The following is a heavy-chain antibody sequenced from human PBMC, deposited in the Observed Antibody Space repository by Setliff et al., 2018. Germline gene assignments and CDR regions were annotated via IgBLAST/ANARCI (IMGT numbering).Heavy chain of an antibody. CDR2: RHDNGER. D-gene: IGHD5-18*01. V-gene: IGHV4-59*11. Sequence: PSETLSLTCTVSPGSISRHYWSWFRQVPGKGLEWIGYRHDNGERDYNPSLGSRVTISVDTSKNQFSLMLTSVTAADTAIYYCAGRPQNTPMGPCDYWGQGTLVTVPQ. CDR1: PGSISRHY. J-gene: IGHJ4*02. CDR3: AGRPQNTPMGPCDY.